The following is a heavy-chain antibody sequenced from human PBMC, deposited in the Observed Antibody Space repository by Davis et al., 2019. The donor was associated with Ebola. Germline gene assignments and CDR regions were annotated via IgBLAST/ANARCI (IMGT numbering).Heavy chain of an antibody. CDR3: TRGRHSEPTYDDY. CDR1: GFSFSSYG. CDR2: INEDGSEK. J-gene: IGHJ4*02. V-gene: IGHV3-7*01. D-gene: IGHD2/OR15-2a*01. Sequence: GGSLRLSCAASGFSFSSYGMSWVRQAPGKGLEWVASINEDGSEKHHVDSVKGRFTISRDHATNSLYLQMNSLRVEDTAVYYCTRGRHSEPTYDDYWGQGTLVTVSS.